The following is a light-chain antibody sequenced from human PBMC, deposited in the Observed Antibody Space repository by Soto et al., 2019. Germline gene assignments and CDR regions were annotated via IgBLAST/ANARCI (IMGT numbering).Light chain of an antibody. Sequence: DIQLTQPPSTLAASVGDEVAITCRGGQTCGGCLAWYQQKPGRAPKLLIYYASTLERAVPSRLSGSGSETAFTLAIRRLQPDDFATYFCHSRAFGQGTRLEI. V-gene: IGKV1-5*01. CDR3: HSRA. J-gene: IGKJ5*01. CDR2: YAS. CDR1: QTCGGC.